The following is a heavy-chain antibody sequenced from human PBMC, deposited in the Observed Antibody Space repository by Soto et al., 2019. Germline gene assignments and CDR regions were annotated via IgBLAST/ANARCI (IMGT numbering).Heavy chain of an antibody. Sequence: EVQLVESGGGLVQPGGSLRLSCAASGFTFSDHYMDWVRQAPGKGLEWVGRTRNKANSYTTEYAASVKGRFTISRDDSKHSLYLQMHSLKTEDTAVYYCARPGIVGANLYYFDYWGQGTLVTVSS. D-gene: IGHD1-26*01. CDR2: TRNKANSYTT. CDR3: ARPGIVGANLYYFDY. V-gene: IGHV3-72*01. J-gene: IGHJ4*02. CDR1: GFTFSDHY.